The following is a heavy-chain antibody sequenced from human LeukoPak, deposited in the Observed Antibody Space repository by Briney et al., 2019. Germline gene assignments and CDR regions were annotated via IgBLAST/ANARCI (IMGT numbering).Heavy chain of an antibody. CDR1: GFTFRSYT. Sequence: PGGSLTLSCAASGFTFRSYTMNWVRQAPGKGLEWVSSISSGSSNRYYADSVKGRFTISRDNSKNTLHLQMNSLRAEDTAVYYCAKGGAGYCSSTSCLYYFDSWGQGTLVTVSS. CDR2: ISSGSSNR. J-gene: IGHJ4*02. V-gene: IGHV3-23*01. CDR3: AKGGAGYCSSTSCLYYFDS. D-gene: IGHD2-2*01.